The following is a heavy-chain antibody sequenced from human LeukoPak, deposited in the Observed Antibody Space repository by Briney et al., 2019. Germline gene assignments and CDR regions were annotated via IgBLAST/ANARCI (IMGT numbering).Heavy chain of an antibody. D-gene: IGHD2-2*02. CDR1: GHSISSGYY. CDR2: IYHSGST. V-gene: IGHV4-38-2*01. CDR3: ARQVVPAAIHSQFYFDY. J-gene: IGHJ4*02. Sequence: SETLSLTCAVSGHSISSGYYWGWIRQPPGKGLEWIGSIYHSGSTYYNPSLKSRVTISVDTSKNQFSLKLSSVTAADTAVYYCARQVVPAAIHSQFYFDYWGQGTLVTVSS.